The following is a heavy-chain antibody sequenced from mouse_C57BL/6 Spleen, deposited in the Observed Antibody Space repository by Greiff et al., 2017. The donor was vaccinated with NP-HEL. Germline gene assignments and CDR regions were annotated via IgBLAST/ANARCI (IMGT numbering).Heavy chain of an antibody. D-gene: IGHD2-4*01. CDR1: GFTFSDYY. CDR2: INYDGSST. Sequence: EVMLVESEGGLVQPGSSMKLSCTASGFTFSDYYMAWVRQVPEKGLEWVANINYDGSSTYYLDSLKSRFIISRDNAKNILYLQMSSLKSEDTATYYCARDRDYDGLWYAMDYWGQGTSVTVSS. J-gene: IGHJ4*01. V-gene: IGHV5-16*01. CDR3: ARDRDYDGLWYAMDY.